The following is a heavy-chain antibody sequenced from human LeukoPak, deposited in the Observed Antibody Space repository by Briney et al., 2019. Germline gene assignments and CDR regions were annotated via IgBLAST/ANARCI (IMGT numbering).Heavy chain of an antibody. V-gene: IGHV3-7*01. CDR3: ARGWAHLDV. CDR1: ESTFTTNW. D-gene: IGHD6-13*01. CDR2: MNQDSTDN. J-gene: IGHJ2*01. Sequence: GGSLRPSCAAPESTFTTNWTTWGRQAPGKGLEWVAYMNQDSTDNYYVDSMKGRFTISTDNAKNSRYLPMNTLRADDTAVYCCARGWAHLDVWGRGTLVTVSS.